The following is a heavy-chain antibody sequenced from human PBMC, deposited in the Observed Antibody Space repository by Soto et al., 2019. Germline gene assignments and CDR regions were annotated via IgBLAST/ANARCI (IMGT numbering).Heavy chain of an antibody. J-gene: IGHJ4*02. CDR2: IYYSGST. Sequence: QVQLQESGPGLVKPSETLSLTCTVSGGSISSYYWSWIRQPPGKGLEWIGYIYYSGSTNYNPSLKVLVTVSVDTSKNQFSLTLSSVTAADTAVYYCARLPPYCSGGSCYSYFDYWGQGTLVTVSS. CDR1: GGSISSYY. CDR3: ARLPPYCSGGSCYSYFDY. V-gene: IGHV4-59*08. D-gene: IGHD2-15*01.